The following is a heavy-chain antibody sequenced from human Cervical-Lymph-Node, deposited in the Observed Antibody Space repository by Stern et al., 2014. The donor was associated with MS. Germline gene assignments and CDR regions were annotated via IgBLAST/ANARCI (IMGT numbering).Heavy chain of an antibody. Sequence: VQLEESGAEVKKPGASVKVSCKVSGYTLTDLFIHWVRQAPGKGLEWMGGFDPEHGETIYAQKFQGRVTMTEDTSTDTAYMELSSLRSEDTALYYCATLITMIRGVTVWYYGMDVWGQGTTVTVSS. CDR1: GYTLTDLF. CDR3: ATLITMIRGVTVWYYGMDV. D-gene: IGHD3-10*01. J-gene: IGHJ6*02. CDR2: FDPEHGET. V-gene: IGHV1-24*01.